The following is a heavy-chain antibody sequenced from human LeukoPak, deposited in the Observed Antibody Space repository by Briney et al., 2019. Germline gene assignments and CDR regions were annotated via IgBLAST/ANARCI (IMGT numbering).Heavy chain of an antibody. J-gene: IGHJ4*02. CDR2: ISYDESNK. CDR1: GFTFSRYG. V-gene: IGHV3-30*18. Sequence: PGESLRLSCAASGFTFSRYGMHWVRQAPGKGLEWVAIISYDESNKYYADSVKGRFTISRDNSKNTLYLQMNSLRAEDTAVYYCAKDLRVYGDYYFDYWGQGALVTVSS. CDR3: AKDLRVYGDYYFDY. D-gene: IGHD4-17*01.